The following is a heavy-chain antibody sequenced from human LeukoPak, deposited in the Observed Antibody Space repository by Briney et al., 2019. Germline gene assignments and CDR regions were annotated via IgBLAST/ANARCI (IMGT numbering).Heavy chain of an antibody. J-gene: IGHJ4*02. D-gene: IGHD3-22*01. CDR1: GYTFTGYY. CDR2: INPNSGGT. CDR3: AREDYDSSGYYDY. V-gene: IGHV1-2*06. Sequence: ASVKVSCKASGYTFTGYYMHWVRQAPGQGLEWMGRINPNSGGTNYAQKFQGRVTMTRDTSISTAYMELSGLRSDDTAVYYCAREDYDSSGYYDYWGQGTLVTVSS.